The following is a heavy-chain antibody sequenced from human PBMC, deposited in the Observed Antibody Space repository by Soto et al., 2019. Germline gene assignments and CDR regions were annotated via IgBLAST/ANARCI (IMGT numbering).Heavy chain of an antibody. CDR2: IYSGVST. CDR3: ARGWWAHFDY. CDR1: GFTVSSNY. J-gene: IGHJ4*02. D-gene: IGHD2-15*01. V-gene: IGHV3-66*01. Sequence: EVQLVESGGGLVQPGGSLRLSCAASGFTVSSNYMNWVRQAPGKGLEWVSDIYSGVSTYYADSVKGRFTISRDNSKNTLYLQMNTLRAEDTAVYYCARGWWAHFDYWGQGTLVTVSS.